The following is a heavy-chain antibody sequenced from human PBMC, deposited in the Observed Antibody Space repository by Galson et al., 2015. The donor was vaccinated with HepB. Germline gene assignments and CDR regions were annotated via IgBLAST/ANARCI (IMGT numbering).Heavy chain of an antibody. CDR1: GFTFTSSA. D-gene: IGHD5-12*01. CDR3: AAIGPYGGYLDDY. CDR2: IVVGSGNT. Sequence: SVKVSCKASGFTFTSSAMQWVRQARGQRLEWIGWIVVGSGNTNYAQKFQERVTITRDMFTSTAYMELSSLRSEDTAVYYCAAIGPYGGYLDDYWGQGTLVTVSS. V-gene: IGHV1-58*02. J-gene: IGHJ4*02.